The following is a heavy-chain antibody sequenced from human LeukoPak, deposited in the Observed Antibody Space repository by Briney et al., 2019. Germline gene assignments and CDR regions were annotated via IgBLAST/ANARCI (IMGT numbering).Heavy chain of an antibody. CDR3: ARPMSGTYYDYFDY. V-gene: IGHV3-64*02. J-gene: IGHJ4*01. CDR1: GFRFNSYA. Sequence: GGSLRLCFAASGFRFNSYAMNWVRQAPGKGLEYVSAISVTGDRTYYADSVKGRFTTSRDNSKNTLYLQMGSLRPEDMAVYYCARPMSGTYYDYFDYWGQGALFRVSS. D-gene: IGHD1-26*01. CDR2: ISVTGDRT.